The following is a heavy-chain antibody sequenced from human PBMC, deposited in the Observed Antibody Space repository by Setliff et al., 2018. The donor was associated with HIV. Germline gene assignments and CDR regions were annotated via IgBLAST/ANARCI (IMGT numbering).Heavy chain of an antibody. CDR2: ISSSSSYI. CDR1: GFTFSSYS. CDR3: ARSIIRPYSSGWPWYFDY. D-gene: IGHD6-19*01. Sequence: GESLRLSCAASGFTFSSYSMNWVRQAPGKGLEWVSPISSSSSYIYYADSVKGRFTISRDNAKNSLSLQVNSLRAEDTAVYYCARSIIRPYSSGWPWYFDYWGQGTLVTVSS. J-gene: IGHJ4*02. V-gene: IGHV3-21*01.